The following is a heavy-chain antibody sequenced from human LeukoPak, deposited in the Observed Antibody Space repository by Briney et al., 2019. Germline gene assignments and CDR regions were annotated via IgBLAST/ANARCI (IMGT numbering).Heavy chain of an antibody. CDR3: ARALTNYDSSGYYYDDAFDI. CDR2: INPSDGST. CDR1: GYTFTSYH. J-gene: IGHJ3*02. D-gene: IGHD3-22*01. V-gene: IGHV1-46*01. Sequence: ASVKVSCKASGYTFTSYHMHWVRQAPGQGVEWMGLINPSDGSTNYAQKFQGRVTMTRDMSTTTVYMELSSLRAEDTAVYYCARALTNYDSSGYYYDDAFDIWGQGTMVTVSS.